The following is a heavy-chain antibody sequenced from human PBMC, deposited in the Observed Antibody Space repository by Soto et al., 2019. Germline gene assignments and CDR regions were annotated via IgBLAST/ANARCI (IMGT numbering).Heavy chain of an antibody. J-gene: IGHJ6*03. CDR2: TYYRSKWYN. CDR1: GDSVSSNSAA. CDR3: ARDRKPAADDYYYYMDV. Sequence: SQTLSLSCAISGDSVSSNSAAWDWIRQSPSRGLEWLGRTYYRSKWYNDYAVSVKSRITINPDTSKNQFSLQLNSVTPEDTAVYYCARDRKPAADDYYYYMDVWGKGTTVTVSS. V-gene: IGHV6-1*01. D-gene: IGHD2-2*01.